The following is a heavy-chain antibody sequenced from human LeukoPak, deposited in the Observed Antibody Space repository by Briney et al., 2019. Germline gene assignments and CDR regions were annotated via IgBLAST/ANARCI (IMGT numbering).Heavy chain of an antibody. J-gene: IGHJ5*02. V-gene: IGHV4-59*01. Sequence: PSETLSLPCTVSGGSISSSYWSWLRQPPGKGLEWIGYIYYSGSTNYNPSLKSRVTISVDTAKNQFSLKVSSVTAADTAVYYCAGDEGGPNWFDPWGQGTLVTVSS. D-gene: IGHD2-15*01. CDR1: GGSISSSY. CDR2: IYYSGST. CDR3: AGDEGGPNWFDP.